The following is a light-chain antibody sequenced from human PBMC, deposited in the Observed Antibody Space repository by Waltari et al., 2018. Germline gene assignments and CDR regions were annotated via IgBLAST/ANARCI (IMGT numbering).Light chain of an antibody. CDR2: VNSDGSH. CDR1: SGHSPTV. J-gene: IGLJ3*02. CDR3: QTGGHGTWV. V-gene: IGLV4-69*01. Sequence: QLALTHSPSASASLGASVKLTCPLRSGHSPTVLPWLQQRPEKGPRYLRKVNSDGSHNKGDEIPDRFSGSSSGAERYLTISSPQSEDEADYYCQTGGHGTWVFGGETKLTV.